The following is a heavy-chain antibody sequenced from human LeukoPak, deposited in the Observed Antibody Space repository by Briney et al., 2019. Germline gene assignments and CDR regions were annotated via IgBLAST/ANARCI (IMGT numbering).Heavy chain of an antibody. Sequence: TSETLSLTCTVSGGSISSGSYYWSWIRQPAGKGLEWVGRIYSSGRSTNYNPSLKSRVTISVDTSKNQFSLKLSSVTAADTAVYYCARDLYYYDSSGYYDWFDPWGQGTLVTVSS. CDR1: GGSISSGSYY. CDR3: ARDLYYYDSSGYYDWFDP. D-gene: IGHD3-22*01. V-gene: IGHV4-61*02. J-gene: IGHJ5*02. CDR2: IYSSGRST.